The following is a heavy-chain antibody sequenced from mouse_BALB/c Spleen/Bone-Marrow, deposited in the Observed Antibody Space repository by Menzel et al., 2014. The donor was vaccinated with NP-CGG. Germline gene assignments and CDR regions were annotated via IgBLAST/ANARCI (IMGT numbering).Heavy chain of an antibody. V-gene: IGHV5-6-3*01. J-gene: IGHJ2*01. Sequence: EVKLXEXGGGLVQPGGSLKLSCAASGFTFSSYGMSWVRQTPDKRLELVATINTNGGNTYYPDSVKGRFTISRDNAKNTLYLQMSSLKSEDTAMXYCARGLDXWGQXXXLXXSS. CDR2: INTNGGNT. CDR1: GFTFSSYG. CDR3: ARGLDX.